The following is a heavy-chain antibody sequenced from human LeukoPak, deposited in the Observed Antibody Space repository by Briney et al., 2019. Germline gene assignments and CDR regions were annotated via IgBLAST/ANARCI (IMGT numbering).Heavy chain of an antibody. CDR2: ISSSSSYI. Sequence: PGGSLRLSCAASGFTFSSYSMSWVRQAPGKGLEWVSSISSSSSYIYYADSVKGRFTISRDNAKNSLYLQMNSLRAEDTAVYYCARTRGSSGYYDHVGGQGTLVTVSS. CDR1: GFTFSSYS. CDR3: ARTRGSSGYYDHV. J-gene: IGHJ4*02. V-gene: IGHV3-21*01. D-gene: IGHD3-22*01.